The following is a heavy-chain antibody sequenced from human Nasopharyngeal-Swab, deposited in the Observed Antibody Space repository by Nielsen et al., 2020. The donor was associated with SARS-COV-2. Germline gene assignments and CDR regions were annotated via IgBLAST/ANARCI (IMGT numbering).Heavy chain of an antibody. J-gene: IGHJ6*02. CDR3: ARDLLPVDMARNLYAYYGMDV. CDR1: GYNFPNYV. V-gene: IGHV7-4-1*02. Sequence: ASVKVSCKASGYNFPNYVVNLVRQAPGQGLEWMGWINPKTGSPTYAQGFTGRVVFSLDTSLNTAYVQITSLKAEDTAVYYCARDLLPVDMARNLYAYYGMDVWGQGTTVTVSS. CDR2: INPKTGSP. D-gene: IGHD5-24*01.